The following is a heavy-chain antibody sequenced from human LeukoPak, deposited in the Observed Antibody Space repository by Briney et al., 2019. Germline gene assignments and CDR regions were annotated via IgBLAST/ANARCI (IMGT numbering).Heavy chain of an antibody. V-gene: IGHV3-11*04. CDR1: GFTFSDYY. J-gene: IGHJ4*02. D-gene: IGHD3-10*01. CDR3: ARLSSGSYYTRFYYFDY. Sequence: GGSLRLSCAASGFTFSDYYMSWIRQAPRKGLEWVSYISSSGSTIYYADSVKGRFTISRDNAKNSLYLQMNSLRAEDTAVYYCARLSSGSYYTRFYYFDYWGQGTLVTVSS. CDR2: ISSSGSTI.